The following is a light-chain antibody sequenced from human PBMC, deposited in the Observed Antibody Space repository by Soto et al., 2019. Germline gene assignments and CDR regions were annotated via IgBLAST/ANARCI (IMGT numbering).Light chain of an antibody. CDR2: GAS. V-gene: IGKV3-20*01. J-gene: IGKJ3*01. CDR1: QSVSSSY. CDR3: QQYGSSPLFT. Sequence: EIVLTQSPGTLSLSPGERATLSCRASQSVSSSYLAWYQQKPGQAPRLLMYGASSSATGITDRFSGSGSGTDFTLTINRLEPEDFAVYYCQQYGSSPLFTFGPGTKVDIK.